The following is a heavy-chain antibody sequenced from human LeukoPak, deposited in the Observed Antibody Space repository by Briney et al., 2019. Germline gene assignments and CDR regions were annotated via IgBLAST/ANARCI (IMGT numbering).Heavy chain of an antibody. Sequence: GGSLRLSCAASGFTFSSYSMNWVRQAPGKGLEWVSSISSSSSYIYYADSVKGRFTISRDNAKNSLYLQINSLRAEDTAVYYCARSYHDSSGYLDYWGQGTLVTVSS. J-gene: IGHJ4*02. D-gene: IGHD3-22*01. CDR2: ISSSSSYI. CDR3: ARSYHDSSGYLDY. V-gene: IGHV3-21*01. CDR1: GFTFSSYS.